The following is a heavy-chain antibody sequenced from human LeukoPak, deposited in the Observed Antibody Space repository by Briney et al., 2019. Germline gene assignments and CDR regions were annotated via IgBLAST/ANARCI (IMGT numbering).Heavy chain of an antibody. CDR3: ARGCSGWYGYYYYMDV. J-gene: IGHJ6*03. Sequence: ASVKVSCKASGYTFTSYYMHWVRQAPGQGLEWMGIINPSGGSTSYAQKFQGRVTMTRDTSTSTVYMELSSLRSEDTAVCYCARGCSGWYGYYYYMDVWGKGTTVTISS. D-gene: IGHD6-19*01. V-gene: IGHV1-46*01. CDR2: INPSGGST. CDR1: GYTFTSYY.